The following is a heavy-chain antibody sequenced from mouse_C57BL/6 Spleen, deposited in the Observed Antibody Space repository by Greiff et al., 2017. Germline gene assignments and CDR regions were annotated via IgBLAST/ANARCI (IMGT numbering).Heavy chain of an antibody. J-gene: IGHJ3*01. Sequence: EVQLVESGGGLVKPGGSLKLSCAASGFTFSSYAMSWVRQTPEKRLEWVATISDGGSYTYYPDNVKGRFTISRDNAKNNLYLQMSHLKSEDTAMYYCAREGWLLPLSYWGQGTLVTVSA. CDR1: GFTFSSYA. D-gene: IGHD2-3*01. V-gene: IGHV5-4*01. CDR2: ISDGGSYT. CDR3: AREGWLLPLSY.